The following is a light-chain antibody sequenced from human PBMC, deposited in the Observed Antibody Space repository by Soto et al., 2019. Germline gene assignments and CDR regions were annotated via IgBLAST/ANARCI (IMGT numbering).Light chain of an antibody. CDR3: QQYGDSHL. CDR2: ATS. J-gene: IGKJ3*01. Sequence: EIVLTQSPGTLSLSPGDGATLSCRASQRVISNFLAWYQQKPGQAPRLLIYATSSRATGIPDRFSGSGSGTDFTLTISRLEPEDFAVYYCQQYGDSHLFGPGTKVDI. CDR1: QRVISNF. V-gene: IGKV3-20*01.